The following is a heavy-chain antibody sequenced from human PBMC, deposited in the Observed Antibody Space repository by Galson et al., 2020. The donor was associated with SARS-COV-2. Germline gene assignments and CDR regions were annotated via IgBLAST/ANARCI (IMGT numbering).Heavy chain of an antibody. CDR1: GFSLNDTWMG. D-gene: IGHD6-13*01. CDR3: AHRPQPWSSRIWFDP. CDR2: IYWDDAK. J-gene: IGHJ5*02. Sequence: VSGPTLVKPTQTLTLTCTFSGFSLNDTWMGVGWIRQPPGEAPEWLAVIYWDDAKRYSPSLKSRLTITKDASKNQVVLIMTNVDPVDTATYYCAHRPQPWSSRIWFDPWGPGTLVTVSS. V-gene: IGHV2-5*02.